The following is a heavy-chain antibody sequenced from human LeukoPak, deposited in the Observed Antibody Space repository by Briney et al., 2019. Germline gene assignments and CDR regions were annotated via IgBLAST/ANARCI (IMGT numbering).Heavy chain of an antibody. J-gene: IGHJ4*02. D-gene: IGHD2-15*01. CDR3: ARLVVVVAATPPEAYFDY. CDR2: MNPNSGNT. CDR1: GYTFTSYD. Sequence: GASVKVSCKASGYTFTSYDINWVRQATGQGLEWMGWMNPNSGNTGYAQKFQGRVTITRNTSISTAYMELSSLRSEDTAVYYCARLVVVVAATPPEAYFDYWGQGTLVTVSS. V-gene: IGHV1-8*03.